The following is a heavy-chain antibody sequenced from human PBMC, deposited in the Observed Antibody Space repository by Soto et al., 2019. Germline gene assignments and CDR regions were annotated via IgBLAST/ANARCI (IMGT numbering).Heavy chain of an antibody. D-gene: IGHD4-17*01. CDR3: AKNPFPYGDYLWYFDY. CDR1: GFTFSSYA. V-gene: IGHV3-23*01. Sequence: GGSLRLSCAASGFTFSSYAMSWVRQAPGKGLEWVSAISGSGGSTYYADSVKGRFTISRDNSKNTLYLQMNSLRAEDMAVYYCAKNPFPYGDYLWYFDYWGQGTLVTVSS. J-gene: IGHJ4*02. CDR2: ISGSGGST.